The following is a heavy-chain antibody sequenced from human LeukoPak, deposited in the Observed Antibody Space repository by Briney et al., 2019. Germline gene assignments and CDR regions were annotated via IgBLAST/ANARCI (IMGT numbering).Heavy chain of an antibody. D-gene: IGHD1-26*01. CDR3: ARARGSYYAFDY. J-gene: IGHJ4*02. CDR1: GGSISSYY. CDR2: IYYSGST. Sequence: PSESLSLTCTVSGGSISSYYRSWIRQPPGKGLEWIGCIYYSGSTNYNPSLKSRVTISVDTSKNQFALKLSSVTASDTAVYDCARARGSYYAFDYWGQGTLVTVSS. V-gene: IGHV4-59*01.